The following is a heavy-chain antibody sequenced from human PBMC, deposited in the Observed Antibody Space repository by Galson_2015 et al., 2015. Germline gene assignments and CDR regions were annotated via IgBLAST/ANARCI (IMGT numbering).Heavy chain of an antibody. CDR3: ARALGGYYYYMDV. Sequence: SLRLSCAASGFTVSSNYMSWVRQAPGKGLEWVSVIYSGGSTYYADSVKGRFTISRGNSKNTLYLQMNSLRAEDTAVYYCARALGGYYYYMDVWGKGTTVTVSS. CDR2: IYSGGST. V-gene: IGHV3-53*01. D-gene: IGHD3-16*01. CDR1: GFTVSSNY. J-gene: IGHJ6*03.